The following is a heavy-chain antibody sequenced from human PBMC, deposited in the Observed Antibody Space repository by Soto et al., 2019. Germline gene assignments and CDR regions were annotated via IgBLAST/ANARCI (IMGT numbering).Heavy chain of an antibody. Sequence: QVQLQESGPGLVKPSETLSLTCTVSGGSVSSGTDYWSWVRPPPGQGLEWISYIYYSGSTNYNPSLKSRVTLSVDSSKNQFSLKLTSATAADTAVYYGARDVRGVAGQIDSWGQGTLVTVSS. J-gene: IGHJ4*02. V-gene: IGHV4-61*01. CDR3: ARDVRGVAGQIDS. D-gene: IGHD2-15*01. CDR2: IYYSGST. CDR1: GGSVSSGTDY.